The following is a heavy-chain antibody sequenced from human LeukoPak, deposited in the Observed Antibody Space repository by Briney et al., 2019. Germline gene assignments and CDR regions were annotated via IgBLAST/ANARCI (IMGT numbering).Heavy chain of an antibody. CDR2: FRQDGSET. CDR1: GLIFSGNW. V-gene: IGHV3-7*01. D-gene: IGHD2-2*01. CDR3: ARGCGRASCPYFFDS. J-gene: IGHJ4*01. Sequence: GGPLSFPCEAPGLIFSGNWLTWARQAPGKGLKWVAPFRQDGSETHYVDSVKGRFTISRDNVKNSLYLQVNSLRAEDTAVYYCARGCGRASCPYFFDSWGHGSLVSVSS.